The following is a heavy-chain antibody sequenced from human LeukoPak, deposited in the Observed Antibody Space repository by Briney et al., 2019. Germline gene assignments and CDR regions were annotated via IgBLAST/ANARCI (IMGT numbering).Heavy chain of an antibody. CDR2: INSDGSRT. J-gene: IGHJ3*02. CDR1: GFTFSRYW. CDR3: AKVGGYFDSYDAFDI. Sequence: GGSLRLSCEASGFTFSRYWMHWVRQAPGKGLVWVSRINSDGSRTTYADSVKGRFTISRDNAKNTLYLQMNSLRAEDTAVYYCAKVGGYFDSYDAFDIWGQGTMVTVSS. D-gene: IGHD3-9*01. V-gene: IGHV3-74*01.